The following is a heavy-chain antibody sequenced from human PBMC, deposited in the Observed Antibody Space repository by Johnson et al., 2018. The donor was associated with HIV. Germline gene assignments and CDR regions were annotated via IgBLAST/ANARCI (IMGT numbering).Heavy chain of an antibody. V-gene: IGHV3-30*03. CDR3: ARDRSLWFRELWPRDAFDM. CDR1: GFTFSDYY. J-gene: IGHJ3*02. Sequence: QVQLVESGGGLVQPGGSLRLSCAASGFTFSDYYMSWIRQAPGKGLEWVAVISYDGDNIYYADSVKGRFTISRDNSKNTLYLQMNSLRVADTAVYYCARDRSLWFRELWPRDAFDMWGQGTKITVSS. CDR2: ISYDGDNI. D-gene: IGHD3-10*01.